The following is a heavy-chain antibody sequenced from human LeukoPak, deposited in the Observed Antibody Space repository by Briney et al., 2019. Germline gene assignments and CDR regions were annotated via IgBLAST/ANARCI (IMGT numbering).Heavy chain of an antibody. D-gene: IGHD6-13*01. CDR1: GFTFSRYW. J-gene: IGHJ4*02. V-gene: IGHV3-7*05. Sequence: PGGSLRLSCAASGFTFSRYWMSWVRQAPGKGLEWVANIKLDGNEKYYVDSVRGRFTISRDNAKNSLYLQMHSLRAEDTAVYYCARRSPIAATGTRRLEDWGQGTLVTVSS. CDR2: IKLDGNEK. CDR3: ARRSPIAATGTRRLED.